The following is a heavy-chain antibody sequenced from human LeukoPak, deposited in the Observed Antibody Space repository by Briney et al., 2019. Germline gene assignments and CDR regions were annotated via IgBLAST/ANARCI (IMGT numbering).Heavy chain of an antibody. CDR1: GGSISSGGYY. J-gene: IGHJ6*02. CDR2: IYYSGST. Sequence: SQTLSLTCTVSGGSISSGGYYWSWIRQHPGKGLEWIGYIYYSGSTYYNPSLKSRVTISVDTSKNQFSLKLSSATAADTAVYYCARDRRDDFWSGYSYYYYYGMDVWGQGTTVTVSS. D-gene: IGHD3-3*01. V-gene: IGHV4-31*03. CDR3: ARDRRDDFWSGYSYYYYYGMDV.